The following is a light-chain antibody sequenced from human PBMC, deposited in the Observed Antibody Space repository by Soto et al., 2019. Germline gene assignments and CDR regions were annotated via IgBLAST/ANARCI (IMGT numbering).Light chain of an antibody. J-gene: IGKJ4*01. V-gene: IGKV3-11*01. CDR2: DAS. CDR3: QRRSF. CDR1: QSVSSY. Sequence: EIVLTQSPATLSLSPGERATLSCRASQSVSSYLAWYQQKPGQAPRLLIYDASNRATGIPARFSGSGSGTDFTLTISSLEPEDFAVYYCQRRSFFGGGTKVEIK.